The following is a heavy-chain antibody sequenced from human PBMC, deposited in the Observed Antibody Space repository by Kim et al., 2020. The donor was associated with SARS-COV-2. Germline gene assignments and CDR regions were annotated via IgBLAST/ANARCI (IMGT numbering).Heavy chain of an antibody. D-gene: IGHD3-16*02. CDR3: AKDRGRRSFNQDAFDI. CDR1: GFTFSSYA. CDR2: ISGSGGST. J-gene: IGHJ3*02. Sequence: GGSLRLSCAASGFTFSSYAMSWVRQAPGKGLEWVSAISGSGGSTYYADSVKGRFTISRDNSKNTLYLQMNSLRAEDTAVYYCAKDRGRRSFNQDAFDIWGQGTMVTVSS. V-gene: IGHV3-23*01.